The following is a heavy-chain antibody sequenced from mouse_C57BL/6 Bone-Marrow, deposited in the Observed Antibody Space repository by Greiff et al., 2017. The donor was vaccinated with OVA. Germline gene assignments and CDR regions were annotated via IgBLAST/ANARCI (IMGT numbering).Heavy chain of an antibody. Sequence: VKPGASVKMSCKASGYTFTDYYMNWVKQSHGKSLEWIGVINPYNGGTSYNQKFKGKATLTVDKSSSTAYMELNSLTSEDSAVYYCARWVFDYWGQGTTLTVSS. CDR1: GYTFTDYY. V-gene: IGHV1-19*01. CDR3: ARWVFDY. CDR2: INPYNGGT. J-gene: IGHJ2*01.